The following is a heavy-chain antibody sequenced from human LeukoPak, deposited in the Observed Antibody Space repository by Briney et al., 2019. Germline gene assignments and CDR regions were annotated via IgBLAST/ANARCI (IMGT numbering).Heavy chain of an antibody. J-gene: IGHJ2*01. CDR2: IYYSGST. Sequence: SETLSLTCTVSGGSISSYYWSWIRQPPGKGLEWIGYIYYSGSTNYNPSLKSRVTISVDTSKNQFSLKLSSATAADTAVYYCAREDSSGYYYPFWYFDLWGRGTLVTVSS. V-gene: IGHV4-59*01. D-gene: IGHD3-22*01. CDR1: GGSISSYY. CDR3: AREDSSGYYYPFWYFDL.